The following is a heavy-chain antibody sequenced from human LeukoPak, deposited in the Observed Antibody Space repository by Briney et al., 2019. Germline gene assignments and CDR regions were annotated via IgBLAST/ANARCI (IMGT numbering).Heavy chain of an antibody. D-gene: IGHD2-2*01. CDR1: GYTLSELS. V-gene: IGHV1-24*01. Sequence: ASVTVSCKVSGYTLSELSMHRVRQAPGKGLEWMGGFDPEDGETIYAQKFQGRVTMTEDTSTDTAYMELSSLRSEDTAVYYCATLPPLVPAGPADAFDIWGQGTMVTVSS. CDR3: ATLPPLVPAGPADAFDI. CDR2: FDPEDGET. J-gene: IGHJ3*02.